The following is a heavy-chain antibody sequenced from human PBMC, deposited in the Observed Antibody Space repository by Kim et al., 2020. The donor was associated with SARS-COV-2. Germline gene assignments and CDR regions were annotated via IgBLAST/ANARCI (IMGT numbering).Heavy chain of an antibody. CDR2: INHSGST. CDR1: GGSFSGYY. J-gene: IGHJ4*02. CDR3: ARGLLTTVTTNLYYFDY. D-gene: IGHD4-17*01. V-gene: IGHV4-34*01. Sequence: SETLSLTCAVYGGSFSGYYWSWIRQPPGKGLEWIGEINHSGSTNYNPSLKSRVTISVDTSKNQFSLKLSSVTAADTAVYYCARGLLTTVTTNLYYFDYWGQGTLVTVSS.